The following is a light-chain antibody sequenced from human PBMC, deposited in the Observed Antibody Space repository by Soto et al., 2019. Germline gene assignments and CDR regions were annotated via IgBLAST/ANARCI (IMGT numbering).Light chain of an antibody. J-gene: IGKJ1*01. V-gene: IGKV3-20*01. Sequence: EVVLTQSPGTLSLSPGESATLSCRASQSVSGMYLAWYQQKPGQAPRLLIYGTSNRATGIPDRFSGSGSGTDFTLTISDVEPEDFAVYYCHQRQSWPRTFGQGTTVDIK. CDR3: HQRQSWPRT. CDR2: GTS. CDR1: QSVSGMY.